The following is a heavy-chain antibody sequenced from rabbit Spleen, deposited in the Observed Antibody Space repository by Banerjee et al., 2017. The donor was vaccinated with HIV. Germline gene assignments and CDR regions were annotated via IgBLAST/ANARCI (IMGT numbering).Heavy chain of an antibody. CDR2: ISNGDGST. J-gene: IGHJ3*01. Sequence: QEQLVESGGGLVQPEGSLTLTCKASEFDFSSNAMCWVRQAPGKGPEWIACISNGDGSTYYASWVNGRFTISSDNAQSTVDLKMTSLTAADTATYFCARAIVPWLGLTRLDLWGQGTLVTVS. D-gene: IGHD4-1*01. CDR1: EFDFSSNA. CDR3: ARAIVPWLGLTRLDL. V-gene: IGHV1S47*01.